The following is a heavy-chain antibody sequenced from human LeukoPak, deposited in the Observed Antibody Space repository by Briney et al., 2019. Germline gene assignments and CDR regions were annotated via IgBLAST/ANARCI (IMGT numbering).Heavy chain of an antibody. J-gene: IGHJ5*02. CDR2: INTNTGNP. D-gene: IGHD3-3*01. CDR3: ARDPRTPRITIFGDSRAKKHWFDP. CDR1: GYTFTSYA. V-gene: IGHV7-4-1*02. Sequence: GASVKVSCKAAGYTFTSYAMNWVRQAPGQGLEWMGWINTNTGNPTYAQGFTGRFVFSLDTSVSTAYLQISSLKAEDPAEYYCARDPRTPRITIFGDSRAKKHWFDPWDQGTLVSVSS.